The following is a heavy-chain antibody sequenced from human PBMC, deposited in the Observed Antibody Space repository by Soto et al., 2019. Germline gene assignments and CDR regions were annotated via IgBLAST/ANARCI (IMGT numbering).Heavy chain of an antibody. D-gene: IGHD1-20*01. CDR1: GLTISDFY. J-gene: IGHJ4*02. Sequence: PGGSLRLSSEVAGLTISDFYMSWIRQTPGKGLEWVSYTSHNGDSTNYADSVKGRFTISRDNAKNSLYLQMSSLRVEDTAVYFCVTESWYKFGYWGQGNMVTVSS. CDR2: TSHNGDST. CDR3: VTESWYKFGY. V-gene: IGHV3-11*05.